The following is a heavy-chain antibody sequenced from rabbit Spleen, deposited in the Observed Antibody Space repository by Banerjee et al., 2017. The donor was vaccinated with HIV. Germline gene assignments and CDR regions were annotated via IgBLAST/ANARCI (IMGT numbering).Heavy chain of an antibody. CDR3: ARDPYDISDNYRAL. Sequence: EESGGGLVQPEGSLTLTCTASGFSFSSSYWICWVRQAPGKGLEWIACIDTGWSGITYYASWAKGRFTISKTSSTTVTLQLNSLTVADTATYFCARDPYDISDNYRALWGQGTLVTVS. V-gene: IGHV1S45*01. J-gene: IGHJ3*01. CDR2: IDTGWSGIT. D-gene: IGHD1-1*01. CDR1: GFSFSSSYW.